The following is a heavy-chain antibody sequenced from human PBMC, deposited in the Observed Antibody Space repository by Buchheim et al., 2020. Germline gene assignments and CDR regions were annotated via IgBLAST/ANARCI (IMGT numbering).Heavy chain of an antibody. V-gene: IGHV3-33*03. J-gene: IGHJ4*02. D-gene: IGHD6-13*01. CDR2: MSIDGRDN. CDR1: GVSFSAYG. CDR3: AKEPEQQLVPYYFDY. Sequence: QVELVESGGGVVQPGRSLRLSCAGSGVSFSAYGMHWVRQAPGKGLEWVAHMSIDGRDNDYADSVKGRFIISRDNSHNTLYLQMNSLRVEDTAVYYCAKEPEQQLVPYYFDYWGQGTL.